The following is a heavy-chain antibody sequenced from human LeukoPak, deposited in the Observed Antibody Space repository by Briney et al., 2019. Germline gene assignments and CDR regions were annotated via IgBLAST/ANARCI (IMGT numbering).Heavy chain of an antibody. CDR3: ARAFRPYYGSYYAGMDV. Sequence: SGKVSCKASGGTFSSYAISWVRQGPGQGHELMGGLIPNFGTAKYAQKFQGRVTITADESTSTAYMELSSLRSEDTAVYYCARAFRPYYGSYYAGMDVWGQGTTVTV. D-gene: IGHD3-10*01. CDR1: GGTFSSYA. CDR2: LIPNFGTA. V-gene: IGHV1-69*13. J-gene: IGHJ6*02.